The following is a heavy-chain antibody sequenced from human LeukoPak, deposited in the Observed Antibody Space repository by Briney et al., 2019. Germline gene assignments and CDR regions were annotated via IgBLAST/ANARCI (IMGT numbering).Heavy chain of an antibody. V-gene: IGHV4-59*08. CDR3: ARHDVAGATTDYFQH. J-gene: IGHJ1*01. Sequence: SETLSLTCTVSGGSISSYYWSWIREPPGKGREWIGYIYYSGSTRYNPSLKSRVTISVDTSKNQISLKLGSVTAADTAVYYCARHDVAGATTDYFQHWGQGTLVTVSS. D-gene: IGHD1-26*01. CDR2: IYYSGST. CDR1: GGSISSYY.